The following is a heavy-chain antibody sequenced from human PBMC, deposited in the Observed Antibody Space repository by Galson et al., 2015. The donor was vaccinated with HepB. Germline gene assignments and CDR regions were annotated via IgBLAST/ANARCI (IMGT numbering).Heavy chain of an antibody. V-gene: IGHV1-69*02. CDR3: ARNSSYGHRDYYGMDV. D-gene: IGHD6-6*01. Sequence: SVKVSCKASGGTFSNYSIIWVRQAPGQGLEWMGWIIPHLHIADYAQKFQARVTITADKPTSTAYMELSSLRSDDTAVYYCARNSSYGHRDYYGMDVWGQGTTVIVSS. CDR1: GGTFSNYS. CDR2: IIPHLHIA. J-gene: IGHJ6*02.